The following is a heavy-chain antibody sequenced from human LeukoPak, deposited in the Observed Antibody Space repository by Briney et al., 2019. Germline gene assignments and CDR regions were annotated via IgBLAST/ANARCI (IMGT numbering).Heavy chain of an antibody. CDR2: VIPIFGTA. D-gene: IGHD1-26*01. Sequence: ASVKLSCKASGATFSSYAISWVRQAPGQGLELMGGVIPIFGTANYAQKFQGRVTITTDESTRTAYMELSSLSSEDTAVYYCARDAGSYYGYFDYWGQGPLVTVSS. CDR1: GATFSSYA. V-gene: IGHV1-69*05. J-gene: IGHJ4*02. CDR3: ARDAGSYYGYFDY.